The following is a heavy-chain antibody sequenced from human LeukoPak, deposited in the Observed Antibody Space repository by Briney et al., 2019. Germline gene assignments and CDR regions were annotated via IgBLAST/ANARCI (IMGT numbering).Heavy chain of an antibody. CDR2: IIPILGIA. CDR1: GGTFSSYA. CDR3: AREYTAKINYGMDA. D-gene: IGHD5-18*01. Sequence: GSSVKVSCKASGGTFSSYAISWVRQAPGQGLEWMGRIIPILGIANYAQKFQGRVTITADKSTSTAYMELSSLRSEDTAVYYCAREYTAKINYGMDAWGQGTTVTVSS. V-gene: IGHV1-69*04. J-gene: IGHJ6*02.